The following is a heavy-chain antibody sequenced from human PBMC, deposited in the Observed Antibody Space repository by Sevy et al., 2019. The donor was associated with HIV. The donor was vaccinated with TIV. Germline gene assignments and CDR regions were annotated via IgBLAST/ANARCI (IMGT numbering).Heavy chain of an antibody. CDR3: AKGRGSSLGTLCFDY. CDR1: GFTFDDYA. D-gene: IGHD6-13*01. Sequence: GGSLRLSCAASGFTFDDYAMHWVRQAPGKGLEWVSGISWNSGSIGYADSVKGRFTISRDNAKNSLYLQMNSLRAEDTALYYCAKGRGSSLGTLCFDYWGQGTLVTVSS. CDR2: ISWNSGSI. J-gene: IGHJ4*02. V-gene: IGHV3-9*01.